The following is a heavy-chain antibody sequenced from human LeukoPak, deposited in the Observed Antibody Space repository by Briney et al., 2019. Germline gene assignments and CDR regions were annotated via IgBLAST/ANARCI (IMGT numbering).Heavy chain of an antibody. D-gene: IGHD6-6*01. J-gene: IGHJ4*02. Sequence: GGSLRLSCAASGFTFSDYFMSWIRQAPGKGLEGVSYITSRGSTIYYADSVKGRFTISRDNAKNSLYLQMNSLRGEDTAVYYCARVGPWMEARLYFDYCGQGPLVSVSS. CDR2: ITSRGSTI. V-gene: IGHV3-11*04. CDR3: ARVGPWMEARLYFDY. CDR1: GFTFSDYF.